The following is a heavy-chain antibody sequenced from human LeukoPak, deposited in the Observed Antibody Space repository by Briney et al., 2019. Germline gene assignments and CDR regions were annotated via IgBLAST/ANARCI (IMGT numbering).Heavy chain of an antibody. V-gene: IGHV3-7*03. Sequence: GGSLRLSWVASGFPFDRYWMSWVRQAPGKGLEWVANIKHDGSEKNFVDSVKGRFTISRDNAKNSLYLQMNSLGAGDTAVYYCAGVGVNNWFDPCGQGTLVTVSS. CDR2: IKHDGSEK. CDR1: GFPFDRYW. J-gene: IGHJ5*02. D-gene: IGHD3-10*01. CDR3: AGVGVNNWFDP.